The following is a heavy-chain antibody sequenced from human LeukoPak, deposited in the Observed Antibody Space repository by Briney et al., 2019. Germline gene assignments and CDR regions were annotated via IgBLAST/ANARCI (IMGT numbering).Heavy chain of an antibody. CDR3: ARGMMYYYDSSCLDY. CDR1: GYTFTGYY. J-gene: IGHJ4*02. D-gene: IGHD3-22*01. V-gene: IGHV1-2*02. CDR2: INPNSGGT. Sequence: ASVKVSCKASGYTFTGYYMHWVRQAPGQGLEWMGWINPNSGGTNYAQKFQGRVTMTRDTSISTAYMELSRLRSDDTAVYYCARGMMYYYDSSCLDYWGQGTLVTVSS.